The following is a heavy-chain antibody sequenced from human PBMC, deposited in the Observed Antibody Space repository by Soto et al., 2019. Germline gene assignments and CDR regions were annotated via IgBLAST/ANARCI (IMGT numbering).Heavy chain of an antibody. J-gene: IGHJ6*02. CDR1: GFTFSSYS. CDR3: ARDKIAVVNYYYYGMDV. V-gene: IGHV3-21*01. Sequence: LRLSCAASGFTFSSYSMNWVRQAPGKGLEWVSSISSSSSYIYYADSVKGRLTISRDNAKNSLYLQMNSLRAEDTAVYYCARDKIAVVNYYYYGMDVWGQGTTVTVSS. D-gene: IGHD6-19*01. CDR2: ISSSSSYI.